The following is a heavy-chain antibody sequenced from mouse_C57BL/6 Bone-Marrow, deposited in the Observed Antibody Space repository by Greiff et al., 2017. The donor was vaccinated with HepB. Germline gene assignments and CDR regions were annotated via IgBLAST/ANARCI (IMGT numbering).Heavy chain of an antibody. J-gene: IGHJ4*01. CDR2: IWSGGST. CDR3: AYYYGSSPKSMDY. V-gene: IGHV2-2*01. CDR1: GFSLTSYG. Sequence: QVQLKESGPGLVQPSQSLSITCTVSGFSLTSYGVHWVRQSPGKGLEWLGVIWSGGSTDYNAAFISRLSISKDNSKSQVFFKMNSLQADDTAIYYCAYYYGSSPKSMDYWGQGTSVTVSS. D-gene: IGHD1-1*01.